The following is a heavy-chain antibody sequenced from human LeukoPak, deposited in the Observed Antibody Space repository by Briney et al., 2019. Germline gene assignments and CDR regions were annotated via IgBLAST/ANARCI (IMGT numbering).Heavy chain of an antibody. V-gene: IGHV3-9*01. D-gene: IGHD2-21*02. CDR3: AKVDTRYCGGDCYSPFDY. CDR2: ISWNSGSI. J-gene: IGHJ4*02. Sequence: HPGGSLRLSCAASGFTFDDYAMHWVRQAPGKGLEWVSGISWNSGSIGYADSVKGRFTISRDNAKNSLYLQMNSLRAEDTALYYCAKVDTRYCGGDCYSPFDYWGQGTLVTVPS. CDR1: GFTFDDYA.